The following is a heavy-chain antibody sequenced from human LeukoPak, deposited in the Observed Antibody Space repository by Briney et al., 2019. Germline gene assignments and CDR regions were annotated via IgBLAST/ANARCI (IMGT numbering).Heavy chain of an antibody. J-gene: IGHJ4*02. CDR1: GDTFIIHG. V-gene: IGHV1-18*01. D-gene: IGHD3-22*01. CDR3: VRYSDSSGVPDY. Sequence: ASVKVSCKASGDTFIIHGFTWVRQVPGQGLEWMGWISAYNGHTNYAQRFQGRITMTTDASTSTAYMDLRSLRSDDTAMYYCVRYSDSSGVPDYWGQGTLVIVSS. CDR2: ISAYNGHT.